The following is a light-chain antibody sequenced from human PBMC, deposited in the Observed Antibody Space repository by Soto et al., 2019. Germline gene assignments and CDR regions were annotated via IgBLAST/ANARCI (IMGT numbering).Light chain of an antibody. CDR2: EGS. CDR3: CSYAGSSTFFYV. CDR1: SSDVGSYNL. Sequence: QSALAHPASVSESPGQSITISCTGTSSDVGSYNLVSWYQQHPGKAPKLMIYEGSKRPSGVSNRSSGSKSGNTASLTISGLQAEDEADYYCCSYAGSSTFFYVLGTGTKVTVL. J-gene: IGLJ1*01. V-gene: IGLV2-23*03.